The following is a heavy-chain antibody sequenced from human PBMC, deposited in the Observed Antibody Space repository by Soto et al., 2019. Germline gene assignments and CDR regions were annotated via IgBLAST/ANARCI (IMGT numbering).Heavy chain of an antibody. D-gene: IGHD3-22*01. V-gene: IGHV4-30-2*01. CDR3: ARVHSSGYYPDY. CDR1: VVSISSGGYS. J-gene: IGHJ4*02. Sequence: SETLSLTCAFSVVSISSGGYSCSWIRQPPGKGLEWIGYIYHSGSTYYNPFLKSRVTISVDRSKNQFSLKLSSVTAADTAVYYCARVHSSGYYPDYWGQGTLVTVSS. CDR2: IYHSGST.